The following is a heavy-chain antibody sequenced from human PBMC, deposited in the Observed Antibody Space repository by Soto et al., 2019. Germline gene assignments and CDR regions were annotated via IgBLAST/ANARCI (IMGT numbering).Heavy chain of an antibody. CDR1: GFTVSSNY. D-gene: IGHD3-22*01. J-gene: IGHJ5*02. CDR2: IYSGGST. V-gene: IGHV3-53*01. CDR3: ARDTYYYDSSGPT. Sequence: PGGFLRLACSASGFTVSSNYMSWVRQAPGKGLEWVSVIYSGGSTYYADSVKGRFTISRDNSKNTLYLQMNSLRAEDTAVYYCARDTYYYDSSGPTWGQGTLVTVSS.